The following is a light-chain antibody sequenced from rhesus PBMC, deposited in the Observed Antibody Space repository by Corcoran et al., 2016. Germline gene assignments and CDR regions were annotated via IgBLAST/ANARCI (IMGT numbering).Light chain of an antibody. CDR3: QQRNSYPLT. Sequence: DIQLTQSPSSLSASVGDRVTITCRASQGISSYLAWYQQKPGKAPKLLIDDASNLQSGVPSRFSGIGSGTEFTLTISSLQPEDFAVYDCQQRNSYPLTFGGGTKVELK. V-gene: IGKV1-38*01. CDR2: DAS. J-gene: IGKJ4*01. CDR1: QGISSY.